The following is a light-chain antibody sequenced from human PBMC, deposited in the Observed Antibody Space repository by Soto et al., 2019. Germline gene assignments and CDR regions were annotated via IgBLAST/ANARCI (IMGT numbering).Light chain of an antibody. CDR1: SSDVGGYDY. J-gene: IGLJ1*01. Sequence: QSALTQPRSVSGSPGQSVTISCTGTSSDVGGYDYVSWYQRHPGTAPKLMIYDVSMRPSGVPDRFSGSKSGSTASLTISGLQAEDEGDYYCCSYAGSYTFYVFGTGTKVTVL. CDR3: CSYAGSYTFYV. CDR2: DVS. V-gene: IGLV2-11*01.